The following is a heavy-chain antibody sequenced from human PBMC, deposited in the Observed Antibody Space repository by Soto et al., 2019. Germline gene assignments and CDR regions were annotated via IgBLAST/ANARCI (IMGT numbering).Heavy chain of an antibody. V-gene: IGHV3-48*01. Sequence: GGSLRLSCATSGFILSDCAMNWVRQAPGKGLEWVSYISSSSSVIDYADSVKGRFTISRDNSKNTLYLQMNSLRAEDTAVYYCARDRSYYDSSGSYSPPYWGQGTLVTVSS. CDR3: ARDRSYYDSSGSYSPPY. CDR2: ISSSSSVI. J-gene: IGHJ4*02. D-gene: IGHD3-22*01. CDR1: GFILSDCA.